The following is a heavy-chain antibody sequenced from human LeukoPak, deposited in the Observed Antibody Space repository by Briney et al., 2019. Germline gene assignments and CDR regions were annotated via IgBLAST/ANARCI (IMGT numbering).Heavy chain of an antibody. Sequence: GGSLRLSCAASGFTFDDYAMHWVRQAPGKGLEWVSGISWNSGSIGYADSVKGRFTISRDNAKNSLYLQMNSLRAEDTAVYYCARDPDYGGNRGYWGQGTLVTVSS. CDR3: ARDPDYGGNRGY. V-gene: IGHV3-9*01. D-gene: IGHD4-23*01. J-gene: IGHJ4*02. CDR1: GFTFDDYA. CDR2: ISWNSGSI.